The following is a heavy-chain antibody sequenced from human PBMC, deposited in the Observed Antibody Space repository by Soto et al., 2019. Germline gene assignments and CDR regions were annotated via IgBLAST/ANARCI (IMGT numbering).Heavy chain of an antibody. CDR2: ISAYNGNT. CDR3: ARFSGGSYNTYYFYYGMDV. V-gene: IGHV1-18*01. Sequence: QVQLVQSGAEVKKPGASVKVSCKASGYTFTIYGISWVRQAPGQGLDLMGWISAYNGNTKYAQDLQGRVTMTTDTSSSTAYMDLRSLRFVDTAVYYWARFSGGSYNTYYFYYGMDVWGQGTTVTVSS. D-gene: IGHD2-15*01. CDR1: GYTFTIYG. J-gene: IGHJ6*02.